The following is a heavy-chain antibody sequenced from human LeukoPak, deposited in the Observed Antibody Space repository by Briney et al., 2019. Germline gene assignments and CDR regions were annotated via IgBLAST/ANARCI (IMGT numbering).Heavy chain of an antibody. CDR3: ASSGGNSVHYFDY. CDR2: INPNTGDT. V-gene: IGHV1-2*02. J-gene: IGHJ4*02. CDR1: GNTFTGYH. D-gene: IGHD4-23*01. Sequence: ASVKVSCKASGNTFTGYHMHWVRQAPGQGLEWMGRINPNTGDTNFARNFQGRVNMTRDTSITTAYMELSRLRSDDTAVYYCASSGGNSVHYFDYWGQGTLVTVSS.